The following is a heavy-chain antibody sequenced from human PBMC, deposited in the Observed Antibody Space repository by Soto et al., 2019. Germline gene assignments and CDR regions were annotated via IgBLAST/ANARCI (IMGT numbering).Heavy chain of an antibody. V-gene: IGHV3-48*03. CDR2: IGGSGFTI. D-gene: IGHD2-15*01. Sequence: PGGSLRLSCAVSGFMFSACEMSWVRQAPGKGLEWISYIGGSGFTIYYADSVRGRFTISRDNAKNAVYLQMDSLRADDTAVYYCARMVEAAAGGFDYWGLGSLVTVSS. CDR3: ARMVEAAAGGFDY. J-gene: IGHJ4*02. CDR1: GFMFSACE.